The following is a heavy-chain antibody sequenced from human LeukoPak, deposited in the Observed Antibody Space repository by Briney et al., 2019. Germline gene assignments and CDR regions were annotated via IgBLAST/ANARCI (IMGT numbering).Heavy chain of an antibody. CDR2: ISANGVST. Sequence: SCKASGGTFSSYAISWVRQAPGKGLEYVSAISANGVSTYYANSVKGRFTISRDNSKNTVYLQMGSLRPEDTAVYYCAAYYYGSGSDYSDYWGQGTLVTVSS. CDR3: AAYYYGSGSDYSDY. CDR1: GGTFSSYA. J-gene: IGHJ4*02. V-gene: IGHV3-64*01. D-gene: IGHD3-10*01.